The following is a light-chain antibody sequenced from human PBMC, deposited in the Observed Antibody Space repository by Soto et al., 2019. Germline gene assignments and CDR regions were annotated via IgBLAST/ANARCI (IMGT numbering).Light chain of an antibody. CDR3: CSYAGSSTYV. CDR2: EGS. CDR1: SSDVGSYNL. J-gene: IGLJ1*01. Sequence: ALTQPASVSGPPGQSITISCTGTSSDVGSYNLVSWYQQHPGKAPKLMIYEGSKRPSGVSNRFSGSKSGNTASLTISGLQAEDEADYYCCSYAGSSTYVFGTGTKVTVL. V-gene: IGLV2-23*01.